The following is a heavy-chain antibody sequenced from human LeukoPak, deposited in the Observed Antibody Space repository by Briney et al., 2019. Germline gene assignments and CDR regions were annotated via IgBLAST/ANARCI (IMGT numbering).Heavy chain of an antibody. Sequence: GGSLRLSCAASGFIFSSYAMSWVRQAPGKGLEWVSTISSSGGSTNYADSVKGRFTISRENSKDRLHLEMNSLRAEDTAVYYCAKGNSGNFGPQYLQHWGQGTLVTVSS. CDR2: ISSSGGST. V-gene: IGHV3-23*01. CDR1: GFIFSSYA. J-gene: IGHJ1*01. D-gene: IGHD1-26*01. CDR3: AKGNSGNFGPQYLQH.